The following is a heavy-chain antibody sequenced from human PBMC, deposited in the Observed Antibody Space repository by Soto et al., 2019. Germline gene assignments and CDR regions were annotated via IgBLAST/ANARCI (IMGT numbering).Heavy chain of an antibody. CDR3: ARTKCSGGSCYSWSLDY. J-gene: IGHJ4*02. CDR2: RYYSEST. D-gene: IGHD2-15*01. V-gene: IGHV4-31*03. Sequence: TLSLTCTVSGGSITTGGYYWSWIRQLPGKGLEWIGHRYYSESTYYNPPLKSRVSISLDTSKNQFSLKLSFVTAADTAMYYCARTKCSGGSCYSWSLDYWGQGTPVTVSS. CDR1: GGSITTGGYY.